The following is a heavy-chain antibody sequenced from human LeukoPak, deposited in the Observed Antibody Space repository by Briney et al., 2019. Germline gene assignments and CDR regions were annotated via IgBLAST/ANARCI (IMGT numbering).Heavy chain of an antibody. D-gene: IGHD4-17*01. V-gene: IGHV4-59*01. CDR1: GGSISSYY. CDR2: IYYSGST. Sequence: SETLSLTCTVSGGSISSYYWSWIRQPPGKGQEWIGYIYYSGSTNYNPSLKSRVTISVDTSKNQFSLKLSSVTAADSAVYYCARAHGYGDYYWFDPWGQGTLVTVSS. J-gene: IGHJ5*02. CDR3: ARAHGYGDYYWFDP.